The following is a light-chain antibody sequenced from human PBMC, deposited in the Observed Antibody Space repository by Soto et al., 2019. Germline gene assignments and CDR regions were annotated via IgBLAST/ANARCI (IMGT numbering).Light chain of an antibody. CDR2: AAS. J-gene: IGKJ1*01. Sequence: DIQMTQSPSSLSASVGDTVTITGRASQSISLFLNWYQQKPGKAPKLLIYAASSLQSEVPSRFTGNGSGTDFTLTISSLQPEDFATYYCHQTDSIPVTFGQGTKLEIK. V-gene: IGKV1-39*01. CDR1: QSISLF. CDR3: HQTDSIPVT.